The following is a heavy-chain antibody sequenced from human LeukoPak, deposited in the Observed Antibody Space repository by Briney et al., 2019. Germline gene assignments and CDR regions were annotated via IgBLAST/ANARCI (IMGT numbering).Heavy chain of an antibody. Sequence: ASVKVSCKASGYTFTGYYMHWVRQAPGQGLEWMGWINPNSGGTNYAQKFQGRVTMTRDTSISTAYMELSRLRPDDTAVYYCARDGSGNSYYYYYYMDVWGKGTTVTVSS. D-gene: IGHD4-23*01. CDR2: INPNSGGT. CDR1: GYTFTGYY. V-gene: IGHV1-2*02. CDR3: ARDGSGNSYYYYYYMDV. J-gene: IGHJ6*03.